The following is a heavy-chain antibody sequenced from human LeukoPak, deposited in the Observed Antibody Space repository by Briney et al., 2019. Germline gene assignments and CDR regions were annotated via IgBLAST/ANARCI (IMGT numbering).Heavy chain of an antibody. CDR1: GGSISSYY. Sequence: SETLSLTCTVSGGSISSYYWSWSRQPAGKGLEWIGRIYTSGSTNYNPSLKSRATMSVDTSKNQFSLKLSSVTAADTAVYYCAREHSSSWYVGVDYWGQGTLVTVSS. J-gene: IGHJ4*02. CDR3: AREHSSSWYVGVDY. CDR2: IYTSGST. V-gene: IGHV4-4*07. D-gene: IGHD6-13*01.